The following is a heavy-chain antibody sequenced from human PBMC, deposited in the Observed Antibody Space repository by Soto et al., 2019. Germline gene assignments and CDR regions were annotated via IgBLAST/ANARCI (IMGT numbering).Heavy chain of an antibody. CDR1: GFTFSSYS. CDR3: ARESSTMIVVAPDAFDI. CDR2: ISSSSYI. J-gene: IGHJ3*02. Sequence: VGSLRLSCAASGFTFSSYSMNWVRQAPGKGLEWVSSISSSSYIYYADSVKGRFTISRDNAKNSLYLQMNSLRAEDTAVYYCARESSTMIVVAPDAFDIWGQGTMVTVSS. V-gene: IGHV3-21*01. D-gene: IGHD3-22*01.